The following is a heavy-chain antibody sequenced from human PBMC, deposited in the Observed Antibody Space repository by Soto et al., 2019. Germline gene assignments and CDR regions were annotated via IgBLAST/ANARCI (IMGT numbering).Heavy chain of an antibody. CDR3: ATQRGGGGY. Sequence: EVQLVESGGGLIQPGGSLRLSCAVSGFTVSNNYMSWVRQAPGKGLEGVSVIYSGGYTAYGDSVKGRFTISRDNSKNTLYLKKRGLRADGAALYYWATQRGGGGYWGQGTLVTVSS. J-gene: IGHJ4*02. CDR2: IYSGGYT. V-gene: IGHV3-53*01. CDR1: GFTVSNNY. D-gene: IGHD6-25*01.